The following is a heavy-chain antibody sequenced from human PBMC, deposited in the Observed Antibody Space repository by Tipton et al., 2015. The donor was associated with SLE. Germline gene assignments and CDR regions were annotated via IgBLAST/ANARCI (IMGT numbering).Heavy chain of an antibody. Sequence: SLRLSCAASGFTFGSYAMNWVRQAPGKGLEWVSSISSSSSYIYYADSVKGRFTISRDNAKNSLYLQMNSLRAEDTAVYYCATGAGKQLVLALNYWGQGTLVTVSS. D-gene: IGHD6-13*01. CDR3: ATGAGKQLVLALNY. CDR2: ISSSSSYI. CDR1: GFTFGSYA. V-gene: IGHV3-21*01. J-gene: IGHJ4*02.